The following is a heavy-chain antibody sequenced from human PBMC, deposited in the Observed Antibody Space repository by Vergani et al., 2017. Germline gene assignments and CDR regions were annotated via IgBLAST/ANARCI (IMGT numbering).Heavy chain of an antibody. V-gene: IGHV4-34*01. D-gene: IGHD4-11*01. CDR1: GGSFTSYH. J-gene: IGHJ6*03. CDR2: IDHTGRP. Sequence: QVQLQQWGGGLLKPSETLSLTCVVNGGSFTSYHWTWIRPSPGEGLDWVGDIDHTGRPDYNLSLKSRLTMSVAKSRNQFSLTLNSVTATDTAIYFCARVNTETNGHLYYYYYMDVWGQGTAVTVS. CDR3: ARVNTETNGHLYYYYYMDV.